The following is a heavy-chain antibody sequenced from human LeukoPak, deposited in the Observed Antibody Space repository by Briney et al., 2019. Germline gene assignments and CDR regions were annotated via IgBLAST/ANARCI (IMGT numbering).Heavy chain of an antibody. V-gene: IGHV3-21*01. CDR2: ISSSSSYI. Sequence: GGSLRLSCAASGFTFSSYSMNWVRQAPGKGLEWVSSISSSSSYIYYADSVKGRFTISRDNAKNSQYLQMNSLRAEDTAVYYCARDRYYYDSSGYLDYWGQGTLVTVSS. CDR1: GFTFSSYS. J-gene: IGHJ4*02. CDR3: ARDRYYYDSSGYLDY. D-gene: IGHD3-22*01.